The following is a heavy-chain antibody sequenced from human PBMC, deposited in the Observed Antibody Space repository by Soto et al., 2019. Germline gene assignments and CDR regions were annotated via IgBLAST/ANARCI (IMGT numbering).Heavy chain of an antibody. CDR3: AREDRDRETGLVPAAIDGMDV. D-gene: IGHD2-2*01. J-gene: IGHJ6*02. CDR1: GGTFSRYS. V-gene: IGHV1-69*08. CDR2: IIPIFGIA. Sequence: QVQLVQSGAEVKKPGSSVKVSCKASGGTFSRYSITWVRQAPGHGLEWIGRIIPIFGIASYAQKFQGRVTITADESTSTAYMVRSSLRSDDTAVYYCAREDRDRETGLVPAAIDGMDVWGQGTTVTVSS.